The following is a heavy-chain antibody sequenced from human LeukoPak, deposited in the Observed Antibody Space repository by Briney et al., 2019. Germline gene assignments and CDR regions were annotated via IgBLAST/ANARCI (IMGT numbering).Heavy chain of an antibody. V-gene: IGHV3-21*06. Sequence: PGGSLRLSCAASGFNFRSHSVNWVRQAPGKGLEWVSSISSGSTYTFHADSVKGRFTVSRDDAKNSLYLQMNSLRAEDTAVYYCARDCSGSTCYGAFDVWGQGTLVTVSS. CDR2: ISSGSTYT. CDR3: ARDCSGSTCYGAFDV. CDR1: GFNFRSHS. J-gene: IGHJ3*01. D-gene: IGHD2-15*01.